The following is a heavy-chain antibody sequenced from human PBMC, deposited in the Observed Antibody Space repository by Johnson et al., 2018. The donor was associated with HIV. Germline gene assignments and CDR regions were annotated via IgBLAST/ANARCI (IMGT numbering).Heavy chain of an antibody. Sequence: QVQLVEFGGGLVKPGGSLRLSCAASGFTFSDYYMSWIRQAPGKGLEWVSYISSSGTTIYYTDSVKGRFTISRDNAKNSLYLQMNSLRAEDTALYYCAKDIGGRIAARPGAFDIWGQGTMVTVSS. CDR2: ISSSGTTI. V-gene: IGHV3-11*01. J-gene: IGHJ3*02. CDR3: AKDIGGRIAARPGAFDI. CDR1: GFTFSDYY. D-gene: IGHD6-6*01.